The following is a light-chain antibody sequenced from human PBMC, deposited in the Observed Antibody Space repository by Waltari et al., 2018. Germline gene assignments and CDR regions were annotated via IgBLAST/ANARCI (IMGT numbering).Light chain of an antibody. CDR3: QQYSSFPIT. V-gene: IGKV1-5*03. Sequence: DIQMTQSPSTLSASIGDSVTITCRASQNIDTWLAWYQQKPGKAPKLLIYKASNLESGVPAKFSGSGSGTEFTLTISTLEPDDFATYYCQQYSSFPITFGHGTRLEIK. CDR2: KAS. CDR1: QNIDTW. J-gene: IGKJ5*01.